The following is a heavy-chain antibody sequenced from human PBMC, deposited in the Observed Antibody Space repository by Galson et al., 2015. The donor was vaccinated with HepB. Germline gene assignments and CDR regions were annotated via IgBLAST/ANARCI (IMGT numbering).Heavy chain of an antibody. D-gene: IGHD6-19*01. CDR1: GGSISSSSYY. CDR3: AVYSSWRKIFDY. V-gene: IGHV4-39*01. CDR2: IYYSGST. Sequence: SETLSLTCTVSGGSISSSSYYWGWIRQPPGKGLEWIGSIYYSGSTYYNPSLKSRVTISVDTSKNQFSLKLSSVTAADTAVYYCAVYSSWRKIFDYWGQGTLVTVSS. J-gene: IGHJ4*02.